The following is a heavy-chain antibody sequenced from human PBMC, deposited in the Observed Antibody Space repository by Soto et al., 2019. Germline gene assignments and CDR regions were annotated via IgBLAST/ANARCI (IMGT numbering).Heavy chain of an antibody. CDR2: ITVIGATT. D-gene: IGHD2-15*01. CDR1: GFTFSTYG. Sequence: VRLLESGGGLVQPGGSLRLSCAASGFTFSTYGMSWVRQAPGKGLEWVSGITVIGATTYYADSVKGRFSISRDNSKNKVKLQMNGLKVEDTGVYFCARDQGAVVVAASQVDLWGQGTLVAVSS. CDR3: ARDQGAVVVAASQVDL. J-gene: IGHJ4*02. V-gene: IGHV3-23*01.